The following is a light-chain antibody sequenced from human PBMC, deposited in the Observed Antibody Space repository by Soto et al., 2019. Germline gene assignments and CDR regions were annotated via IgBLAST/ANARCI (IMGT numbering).Light chain of an antibody. CDR3: SSYTTSSTYV. CDR1: SSDVGAYNY. V-gene: IGLV2-14*03. Sequence: QSVLTQPASVSGSPGQSITISCTGTSSDVGAYNYVSWYQQHPGKAPKLMIYDVTNRPSGVSNRFSGSNSGYTASLTISGLQAEDEAYYYCSSYTTSSTYVFGTGTKLTVL. CDR2: DVT. J-gene: IGLJ1*01.